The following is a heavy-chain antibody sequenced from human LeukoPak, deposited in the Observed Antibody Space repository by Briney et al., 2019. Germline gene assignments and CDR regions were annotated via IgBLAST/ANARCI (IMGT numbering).Heavy chain of an antibody. CDR2: IYPGDYET. CDR3: ARLTTVTTTTPYYMDV. Sequence: GESLKISCKGSGYSFTTYWIGWVRQMPGKGLEVMGIIYPGDYETRYSPSFQGQVTISADKSISAAYLQWSSLKASDTAMYYCARLTTVTTTTPYYMDVWGKGTTVTVSS. CDR1: GYSFTTYW. J-gene: IGHJ6*03. D-gene: IGHD4-11*01. V-gene: IGHV5-51*01.